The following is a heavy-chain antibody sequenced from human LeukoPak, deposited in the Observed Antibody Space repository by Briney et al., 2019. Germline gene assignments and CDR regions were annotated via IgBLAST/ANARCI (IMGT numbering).Heavy chain of an antibody. CDR3: ARGYDFWSGYYSYYFDY. CDR2: IYYSGST. CDR1: GGSISSGDYY. V-gene: IGHV4-30-4*08. Sequence: SQTLSLTCTVSGGSISSGDYYWSWIRQPPGKGLEWIGDIYYSGSTYYNPSLKSRVTISVDTSKNQFSLKLSSVTAADTAVYYCARGYDFWSGYYSYYFDYWGQGTLVTVSS. D-gene: IGHD3-3*01. J-gene: IGHJ4*02.